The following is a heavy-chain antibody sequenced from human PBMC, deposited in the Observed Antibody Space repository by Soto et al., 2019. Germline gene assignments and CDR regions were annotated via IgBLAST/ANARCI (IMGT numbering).Heavy chain of an antibody. V-gene: IGHV4-30-4*01. Sequence: RLCRTCSVSGDSISTVDYFWAWIRQPPGQTLEYIGYIYKSATTYYNPSFESRVAISLDTSKSQFSLTVTSVTAGDTAVYFCARGRYCITGSCFPNWFDSWGRGTLVTVSS. D-gene: IGHD1-20*01. CDR2: IYKSATT. CDR1: GDSISTVDYF. CDR3: ARGRYCITGSCFPNWFDS. J-gene: IGHJ5*01.